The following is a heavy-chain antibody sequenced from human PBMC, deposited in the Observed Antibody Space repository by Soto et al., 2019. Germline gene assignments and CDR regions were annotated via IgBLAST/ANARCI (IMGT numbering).Heavy chain of an antibody. J-gene: IGHJ5*02. Sequence: PGGSLRLSCAASGFTVSSNYMSWVRQAPGKGLEWVSVIYSGGSTYYADSVKGRFTISRDNSKNTLYLQMNSLRAEDTAVYYCARGRGSIAARRRWFDPWGQGTLVTVAS. CDR3: ARGRGSIAARRRWFDP. CDR1: GFTVSSNY. D-gene: IGHD6-6*01. CDR2: IYSGGST. V-gene: IGHV3-53*01.